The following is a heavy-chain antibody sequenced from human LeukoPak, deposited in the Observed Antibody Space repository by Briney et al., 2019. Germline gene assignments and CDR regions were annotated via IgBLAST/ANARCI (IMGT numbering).Heavy chain of an antibody. V-gene: IGHV4-61*05. D-gene: IGHD3-10*01. Sequence: SETLSLTCTVSGDSISSSRYYWGWIRQPPGKGLEWIGYIYYSGSTNYNPSLKSRVTISVDTTKKQFSLNLSSVTSADTAVYYCARGSHFGSGSYSTYSYYYYYMDVWGKGTTVTIS. CDR2: IYYSGST. J-gene: IGHJ6*03. CDR1: GDSISSSRYY. CDR3: ARGSHFGSGSYSTYSYYYYYMDV.